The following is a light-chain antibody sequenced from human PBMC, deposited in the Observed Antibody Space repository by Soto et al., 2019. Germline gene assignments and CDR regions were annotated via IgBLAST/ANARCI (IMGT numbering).Light chain of an antibody. CDR3: QQYDNWPSVT. J-gene: IGKJ4*01. CDR2: GTS. CDR1: QSVGRS. V-gene: IGKV3-15*01. Sequence: EKVMTPAPARPAQAPGRRTTLSRTASQSVGRSLAWYQQKPGQAPRLLIYGTSARATGIPATFSGSGSGTEFTLTISSLQSEDFAIYYCQQYDNWPSVTFGGGTKVDI.